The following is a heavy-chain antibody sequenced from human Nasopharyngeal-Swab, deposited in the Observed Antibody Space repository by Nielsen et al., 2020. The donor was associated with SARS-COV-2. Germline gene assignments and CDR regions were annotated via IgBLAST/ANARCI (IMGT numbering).Heavy chain of an antibody. CDR2: INHSGST. V-gene: IGHV4-34*01. D-gene: IGHD6-6*01. CDR1: GGSFSGYY. J-gene: IGHJ6*03. CDR3: ARGGAGVVASPVLGLGPFYYYHFMDV. Sequence: GSLRLSCAVYGGSFSGYYWSWIRQPPGKGLEWIGEINHSGSTNYNPSLKSRVTISVATSKNQFSLKLTSVTAADTAVYYCARGGAGVVASPVLGLGPFYYYHFMDVWGQGTTVTVSS.